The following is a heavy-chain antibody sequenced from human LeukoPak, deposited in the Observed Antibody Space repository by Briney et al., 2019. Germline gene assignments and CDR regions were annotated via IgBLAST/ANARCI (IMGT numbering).Heavy chain of an antibody. J-gene: IGHJ4*02. CDR1: GFTVSNNY. V-gene: IGHV3-21*01. CDR3: ARDSSGSRADY. D-gene: IGHD3-10*01. CDR2: ITTSSSYI. Sequence: GGSLRLSCAASGFTVSNNYMTWVRQPPGKGLEWVSSITTSSSYIYYADSVKGRFTISRDNAKNSLYLQMNSLRAEDTAVYYCARDSSGSRADYWGQGTLVTVSS.